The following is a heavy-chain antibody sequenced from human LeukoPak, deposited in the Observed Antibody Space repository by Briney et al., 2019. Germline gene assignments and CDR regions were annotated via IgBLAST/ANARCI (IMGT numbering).Heavy chain of an antibody. CDR2: IYHSGST. Sequence: PSGTLSLTCAVSGGSISSSNWWSWVRQPPGKGLEWIGEIYHSGSTNYNPSLKSRVTISVDKSKNQFSLKLSSVTAADTAVYYCARYMSSSWSPYHYYGMDVWGQGTTVTVSS. J-gene: IGHJ6*02. D-gene: IGHD6-13*01. CDR1: GGSISSSNW. V-gene: IGHV4-4*02. CDR3: ARYMSSSWSPYHYYGMDV.